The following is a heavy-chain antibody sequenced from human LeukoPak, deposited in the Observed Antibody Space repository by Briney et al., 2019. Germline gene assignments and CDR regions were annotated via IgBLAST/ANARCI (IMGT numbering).Heavy chain of an antibody. CDR1: GGSFSGYY. CDR2: INHSGST. Sequence: SETLSLTCAVHGGSFSGYYWSWIRQPPGKGQEWIGEINHSGSTNYNPSLKSRVTISVDTSKNQFSLKLSSVTAADTAVYYCARGYDYGDYVSLVGFDYWGQGTLVTVSS. CDR3: ARGYDYGDYVSLVGFDY. D-gene: IGHD4-17*01. J-gene: IGHJ4*02. V-gene: IGHV4-34*01.